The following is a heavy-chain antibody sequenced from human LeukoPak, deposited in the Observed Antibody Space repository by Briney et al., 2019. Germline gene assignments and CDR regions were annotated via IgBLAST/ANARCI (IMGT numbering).Heavy chain of an antibody. Sequence: SETLSLTCTVSGGSISSSSYYWGWIRQPPGKGLEWIGIIYYSGSTYYNPPLKSRLTISVDTSKNQFSLKLSSVTATDTAVYYCARRGYCSSTSCYEYWFDPWGQGTLVTVSS. V-gene: IGHV4-39*01. J-gene: IGHJ5*02. CDR3: ARRGYCSSTSCYEYWFDP. CDR2: IYYSGST. CDR1: GGSISSSSYY. D-gene: IGHD2-2*01.